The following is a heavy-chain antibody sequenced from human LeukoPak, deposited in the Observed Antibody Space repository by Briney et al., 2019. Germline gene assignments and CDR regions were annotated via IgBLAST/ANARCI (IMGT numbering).Heavy chain of an antibody. CDR1: GYSFASYW. J-gene: IGHJ1*01. CDR3: ATVPRIPAVGNTEYFQY. D-gene: IGHD6-13*01. CDR2: IYPADSDT. V-gene: IGHV5-51*01. Sequence: GESLKISCKGSGYSFASYWIGWVRQMPGRGLEWMGIIYPADSDTRYSPSFQGQVTISVDKSISTAYLQWSSLQASDTAMYYCATVPRIPAVGNTEYFQYWGQGTLVTVSS.